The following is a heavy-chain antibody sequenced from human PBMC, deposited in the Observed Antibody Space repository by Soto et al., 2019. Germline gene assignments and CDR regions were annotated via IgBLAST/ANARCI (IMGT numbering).Heavy chain of an antibody. CDR2: IIPSFGTA. CDR3: ARFYRAPLNNNWFEP. J-gene: IGHJ5*02. CDR1: GGTFSSYA. V-gene: IGHV1-69*06. Sequence: ASVKVSCKASGGTFSSYAISGVRQAPGQGLEWMGGIIPSFGTANYAQKFQGRVTITAAKSTSTAYMELSSLRSDDTAVYYCARFYRAPLNNNWFEPWGQGTLVTFSS.